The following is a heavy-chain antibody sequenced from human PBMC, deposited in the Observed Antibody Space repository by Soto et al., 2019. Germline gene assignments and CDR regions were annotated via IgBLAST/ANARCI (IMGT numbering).Heavy chain of an antibody. Sequence: EVQLVESGGGLVQPGGSLRLSCAASGFTVSSNYMSWVRQAPGKGLEWVSVIYSGGSTYYADSVKGRFTISRHNSKNTLYLQMNSRGAEDTAVYYCASLNYYGSGSRNRHYYYYYYMDVWGKGTTVTVSS. D-gene: IGHD3-10*01. CDR1: GFTVSSNY. CDR2: IYSGGST. V-gene: IGHV3-53*04. J-gene: IGHJ6*03. CDR3: ASLNYYGSGSRNRHYYYYYYMDV.